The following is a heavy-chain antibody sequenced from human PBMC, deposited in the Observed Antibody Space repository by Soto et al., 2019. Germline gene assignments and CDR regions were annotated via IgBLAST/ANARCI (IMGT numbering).Heavy chain of an antibody. CDR2: IYHSGST. D-gene: IGHD4-17*01. CDR3: ARVDGDSVNWFDP. J-gene: IGHJ5*02. Sequence: SSETLSLTYAVSGYSISSGYYWGWIRQPPGKGLEWIGSIYHSGSTYYNPSLKSRVTISVDTSKNQFSLKLSSVTAADTAVYYCARVDGDSVNWFDPWGQGTLVTVSS. CDR1: GYSISSGYY. V-gene: IGHV4-38-2*01.